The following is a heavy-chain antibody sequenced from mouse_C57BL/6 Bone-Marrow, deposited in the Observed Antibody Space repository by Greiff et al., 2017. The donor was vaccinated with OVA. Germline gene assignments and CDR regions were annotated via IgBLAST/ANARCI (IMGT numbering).Heavy chain of an antibody. V-gene: IGHV1-18*01. CDR2: INPNNGGT. CDR3: ARRTTLRYYVDY. CDR1: GYTFTDYN. D-gene: IGHD1-1*01. J-gene: IGHJ2*01. Sequence: VQLQQSGPELVKPGASVKIPCKASGYTFTDYNMDWVKQSHGKSLEWIGDINPNNGGTIYNQKFKGKATLTVDKSSSTAYMELRSLTSEDTAVYYCARRTTLRYYVDYWGQGTTLTVSS.